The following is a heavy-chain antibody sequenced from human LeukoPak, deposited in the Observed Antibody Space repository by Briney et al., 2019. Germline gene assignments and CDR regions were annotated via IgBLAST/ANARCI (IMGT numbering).Heavy chain of an antibody. V-gene: IGHV3-23*01. CDR2: ISGSGGST. J-gene: IGHJ4*02. CDR3: AKKLDYDSSGYLGAYFDY. Sequence: GGSLRLSCAASGFTFSSYAMSWVRQAPGKGLECVSAISGSGGSTYYADSVKGRFTISRDNSKNTLYLQMNSLRAEDTAVYYCAKKLDYDSSGYLGAYFDYWGQGTLVTVSS. D-gene: IGHD3-22*01. CDR1: GFTFSSYA.